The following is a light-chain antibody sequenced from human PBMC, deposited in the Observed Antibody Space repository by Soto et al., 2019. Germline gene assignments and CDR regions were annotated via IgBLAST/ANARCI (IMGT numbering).Light chain of an antibody. Sequence: DIQMTQSPSTLSASVGDRVTITCRASQSISSWLAWYQQKPGKAPKLLIYDASSLESGVPSRFSGSGSGTEFTLTISILQPDDFATYYCQQYNSYWTFGQGTKMEIK. J-gene: IGKJ1*01. CDR3: QQYNSYWT. CDR1: QSISSW. CDR2: DAS. V-gene: IGKV1-5*01.